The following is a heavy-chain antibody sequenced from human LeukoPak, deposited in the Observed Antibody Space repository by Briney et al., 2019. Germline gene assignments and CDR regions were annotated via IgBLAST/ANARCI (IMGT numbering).Heavy chain of an antibody. Sequence: PGGSLRLSCAASGFTFSGYAMSWVRQAPEKGLEWVSVISGSGGHAYYADSVKGRFTISRDNSKNTLYLQMNSLRAEDTAIYYCAKSDSWIVGADRAPFDYWGQGTLVTVSS. J-gene: IGHJ4*02. D-gene: IGHD1-26*01. V-gene: IGHV3-23*01. CDR1: GFTFSGYA. CDR2: ISGSGGHA. CDR3: AKSDSWIVGADRAPFDY.